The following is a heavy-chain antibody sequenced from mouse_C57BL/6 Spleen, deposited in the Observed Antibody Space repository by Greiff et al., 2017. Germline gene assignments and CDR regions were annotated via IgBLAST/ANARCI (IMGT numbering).Heavy chain of an antibody. CDR3: TEEPKGY. Sequence: EVNVVEPGGGLVQPGGSMKLSCVASGFTFSNYWMNWVRQSPEKGLEWVAQIRLKSNNYATHYAESVKGRFTISRDDSNSSVYQQMNNESADDTGMYYCTEEPKGYWGQGTSLTVSS. CDR1: GFTFSNYW. V-gene: IGHV6-3*01. J-gene: IGHJ4*01. CDR2: IRLKSNNYAT.